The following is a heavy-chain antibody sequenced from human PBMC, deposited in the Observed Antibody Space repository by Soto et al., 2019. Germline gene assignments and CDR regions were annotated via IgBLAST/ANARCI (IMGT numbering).Heavy chain of an antibody. CDR2: ISAYNGET. CDR3: AREEGSGSYYHENY. CDR1: GYTFINYA. J-gene: IGHJ4*02. V-gene: IGHV1-18*04. D-gene: IGHD1-26*01. Sequence: ASVKVSCKASGYTFINYAFSWVRQAPGQGLEWMGWISAYNGETNYAQKFQDRVTMTRDTSTTTAYMELRSLRYDDTAVYYCAREEGSGSYYHENYWGQGTLVTVSS.